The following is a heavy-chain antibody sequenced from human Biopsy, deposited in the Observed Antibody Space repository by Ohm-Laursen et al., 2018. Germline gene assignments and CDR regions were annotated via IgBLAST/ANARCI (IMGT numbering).Heavy chain of an antibody. CDR3: ATPFQYYDSWGGYPPFDH. V-gene: IGHV1-69*10. J-gene: IGHJ4*02. Sequence: SVKVSCKASGGTFSNYAISWVRQAPGEGLVWMGGIIAVSGLVNYAPKFQGRVSITADKSTTTAYMELSNLKSEDTAVYYCATPFQYYDSWGGYPPFDHWGQGTLVTVSS. CDR2: IIAVSGLV. D-gene: IGHD3-3*01. CDR1: GGTFSNYA.